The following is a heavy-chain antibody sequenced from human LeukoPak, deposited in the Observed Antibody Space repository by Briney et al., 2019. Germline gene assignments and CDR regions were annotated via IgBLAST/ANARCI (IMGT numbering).Heavy chain of an antibody. CDR3: AKGHYYNILTGYSVRRGLDY. Sequence: GGSLRLSCAASGFTFSSYAMSWVRQAPGKGLEWVSAISGSGGSTCYADSVKGRFTISRDNSKNTLCLQVNSLRAEDTAVYYCAKGHYYNILTGYSVRRGLDYWGQGTLVTVSS. D-gene: IGHD3-9*01. J-gene: IGHJ4*02. V-gene: IGHV3-23*01. CDR1: GFTFSSYA. CDR2: ISGSGGST.